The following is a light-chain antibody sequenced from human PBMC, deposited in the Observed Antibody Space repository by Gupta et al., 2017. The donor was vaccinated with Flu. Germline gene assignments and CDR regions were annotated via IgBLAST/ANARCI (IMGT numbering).Light chain of an antibody. CDR1: HIVSNH. CDR3: LQSDNTSLT. J-gene: IGKJ4*01. Sequence: PTPLSPSAGSRMSNTSLVSHIVSNHLNWYLQRPGKSPHLLMYAGSNRESGVPSRFSGSGSGTDFTLTISRLQPEDFATYYCLQSDNTSLTFGGGTKVEIK. V-gene: IGKV1-39*01. CDR2: AGS.